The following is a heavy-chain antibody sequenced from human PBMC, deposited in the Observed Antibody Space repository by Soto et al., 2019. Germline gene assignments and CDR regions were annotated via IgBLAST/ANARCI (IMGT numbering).Heavy chain of an antibody. J-gene: IGHJ4*02. CDR3: ARRGEDTAMANGY. V-gene: IGHV1-18*04. Sequence: AAPVKVSCKASGYTFTSYRTTWVRQDPGQGLEWMGWISAYNGNTNYAQKLQGRVTMTTDTSTSTAYMELRSLRSDDTAVYYCARRGEDTAMANGYWGQGALVTVSS. CDR1: GYTFTSYR. CDR2: ISAYNGNT. D-gene: IGHD5-18*01.